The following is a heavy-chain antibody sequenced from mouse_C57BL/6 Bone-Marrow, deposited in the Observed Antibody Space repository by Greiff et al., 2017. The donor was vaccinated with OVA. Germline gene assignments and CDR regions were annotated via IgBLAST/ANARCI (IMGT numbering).Heavy chain of an antibody. CDR3: ARSPSYYGSSPYWYFDV. CDR1: GYSITSGYF. Sequence: EVQLQQSGPGLVKPSQSLSLTCSVTGYSITSGYFWNWIRQFPGNQLEWMGYISYDGSNNYNPSLKNRISITRDTSKNQFFLKLNSVTTEDTATYYCARSPSYYGSSPYWYFDVWGTGTTVTVSS. D-gene: IGHD1-1*01. V-gene: IGHV3-6*01. CDR2: ISYDGSN. J-gene: IGHJ1*03.